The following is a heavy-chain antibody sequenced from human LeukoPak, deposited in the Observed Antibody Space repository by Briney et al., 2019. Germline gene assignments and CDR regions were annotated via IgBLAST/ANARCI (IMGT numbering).Heavy chain of an antibody. Sequence: GGSLRLSCAASGFTFSNAWMSWVRQAPGKGLEFVSAINRYGDSIYYANSVKGRFTISRDDSKNTVYLQMGSLRAEDMAVYYCARARRDCSGGSCYSYYFDFWGQGTLVTVSS. D-gene: IGHD2-15*01. J-gene: IGHJ4*02. CDR1: GFTFSNAW. CDR3: ARARRDCSGGSCYSYYFDF. CDR2: INRYGDSI. V-gene: IGHV3-64*01.